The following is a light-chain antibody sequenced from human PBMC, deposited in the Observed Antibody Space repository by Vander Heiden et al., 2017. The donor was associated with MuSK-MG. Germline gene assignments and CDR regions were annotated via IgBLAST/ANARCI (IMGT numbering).Light chain of an antibody. J-gene: IGKJ4*01. CDR3: QQDDSVPLT. V-gene: IGKV4-1*01. CDR2: WAS. CDR1: QNVLHSANNKNY. Sequence: DIVMIQSPDSLAVSLGERATINCKSSQNVLHSANNKNYLAWYQQKPGQPPKLLIYWASTRESGVPDRFSGSGSGTDFTLTISSLQAEDVAVYYCQQDDSVPLTFGGGTKLEIK.